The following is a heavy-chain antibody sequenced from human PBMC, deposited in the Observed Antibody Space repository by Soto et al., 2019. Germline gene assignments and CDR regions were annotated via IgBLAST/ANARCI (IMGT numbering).Heavy chain of an antibody. CDR3: ARALRVATVSS. CDR2: LFYSGTT. V-gene: IGHV4-31*03. D-gene: IGHD5-12*01. Sequence: SETLSLTCNVSGDSNSGGSYYWTWIRQSPGKHPERIGFLFYSGTTYYNPSLKSRVSISGDTSKNQFSLRLTSVTAADTAVYFCARALRVATVSSWGQGVLVTVS. J-gene: IGHJ4*02. CDR1: GDSNSGGSYY.